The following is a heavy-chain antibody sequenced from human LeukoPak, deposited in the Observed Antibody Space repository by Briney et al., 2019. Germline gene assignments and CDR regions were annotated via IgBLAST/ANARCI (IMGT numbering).Heavy chain of an antibody. J-gene: IGHJ4*02. CDR1: GFTFTNYY. CDR2: INPSGSST. CDR3: AREESGGYFDY. Sequence: ASVKVSFKASGFTFTNYYMHWVRQAPGQGGEWMGLINPSGSSTNYAQKFRGRVTMTRDTSTTTVYMELSSLRSEDTAVYYCAREESGGYFDYGGQGTLVTVSS. V-gene: IGHV1-46*01. D-gene: IGHD2-8*02.